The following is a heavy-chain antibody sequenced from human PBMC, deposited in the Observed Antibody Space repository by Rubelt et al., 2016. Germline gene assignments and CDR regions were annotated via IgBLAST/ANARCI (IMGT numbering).Heavy chain of an antibody. D-gene: IGHD3-22*01. V-gene: IGHV3-15*01. CDR2: IKSKTDGGTT. CDR3: TTDRYYYDSSGFPWFDP. CDR1: GFTFSNAW. J-gene: IGHJ5*02. Sequence: SLRLSCAASGFTFSNAWMSWVRQATGKGLEWVGRIKSKTDGGTTDYAAPVKGRFTISRDDSKNTLYLQMNSLKTEDTAAYYCTTDRYYYDSSGFPWFDPWGQGTLVTVSS.